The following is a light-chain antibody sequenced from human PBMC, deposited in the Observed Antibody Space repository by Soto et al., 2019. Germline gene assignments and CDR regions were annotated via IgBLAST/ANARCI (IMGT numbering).Light chain of an antibody. CDR2: KAS. CDR1: QTISTW. CDR3: QQYNTSPLT. J-gene: IGKJ4*01. V-gene: IGKV1-5*03. Sequence: DIQMTQSPSTLSASVGDRVTITCRASQTISTWLAWYQQKPGKAPKLLIYKASSLEGGVPSRFSGSGSGTEFNITISSLQPDDFATYYCQQYNTSPLTFGGGTPVEIK.